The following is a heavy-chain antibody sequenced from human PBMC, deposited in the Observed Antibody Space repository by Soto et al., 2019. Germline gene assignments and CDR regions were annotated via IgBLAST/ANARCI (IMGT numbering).Heavy chain of an antibody. CDR2: IYYSGST. D-gene: IGHD1-7*01. J-gene: IGHJ4*02. CDR1: GGSISSYY. Sequence: SETLSLTCTFSGGSISSYYWGLIRQPPGKGLEWIGSIYYSGSTYYNPSLKSRVTISVDTSKNQFSLKLSSVTAADTAVYYCARTDWNYVTDGHDYWGQGTLVTVSS. CDR3: ARTDWNYVTDGHDY. V-gene: IGHV4-39*01.